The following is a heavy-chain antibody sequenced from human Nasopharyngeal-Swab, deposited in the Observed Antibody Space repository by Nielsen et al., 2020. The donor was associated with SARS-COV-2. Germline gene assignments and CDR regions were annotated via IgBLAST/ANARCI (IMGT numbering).Heavy chain of an antibody. CDR1: GYSFTSYW. V-gene: IGHV5-51*01. CDR3: AIANRWYGPNWFDP. J-gene: IGHJ5*02. D-gene: IGHD6-13*01. CDR2: IYPSDSDT. Sequence: KVSCKGSGYSFTSYWIGWVRQMPGKGLEWMGIIYPSDSDTRYSPSFQGQVTISADKSISTAYLQWSSLKASDTAMYYCAIANRWYGPNWFDPWGQGTLVTVSS.